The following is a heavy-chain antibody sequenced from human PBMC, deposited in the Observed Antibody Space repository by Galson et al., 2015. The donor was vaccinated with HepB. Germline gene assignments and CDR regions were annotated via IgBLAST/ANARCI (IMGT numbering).Heavy chain of an antibody. V-gene: IGHV3-23*01. CDR2: FSGSTTIT. J-gene: IGHJ4*02. D-gene: IGHD3-22*01. CDR1: GFSFSNHA. CDR3: AKDLYDSSGYYSN. Sequence: SLRLSCAASGFSFSNHAMSWVRQAPGKGLEWVAGFSGSTTITYYADSVKGRFTISRDNSKNTLYLQMNSLRAEDTAVYFCAKDLYDSSGYYSNWGQGTLVTVSS.